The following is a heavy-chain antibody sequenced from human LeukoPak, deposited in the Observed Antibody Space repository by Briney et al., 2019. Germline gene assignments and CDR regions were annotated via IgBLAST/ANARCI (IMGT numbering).Heavy chain of an antibody. CDR1: GGSVSSSYY. CDR2: IYYSGST. V-gene: IGHV4-39*01. Sequence: SETLSLTCTVSGGSVSSSYYWGWIRQPPGKGLEWIGSIYYSGSTYYNPSLKSRVTISVDTSKNQFSLKLSSVTAADTAVYYCARGDYDFWSGYNWFDPWGQGTLVTVSS. CDR3: ARGDYDFWSGYNWFDP. D-gene: IGHD3-3*01. J-gene: IGHJ5*02.